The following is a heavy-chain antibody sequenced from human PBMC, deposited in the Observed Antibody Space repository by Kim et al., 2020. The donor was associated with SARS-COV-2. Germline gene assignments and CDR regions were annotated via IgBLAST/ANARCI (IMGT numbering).Heavy chain of an antibody. CDR3: ARVHKEYSGNDRHNDAYDI. J-gene: IGHJ3*02. CDR1: GYTFTNYD. V-gene: IGHV1-8*01. D-gene: IGHD5-12*01. Sequence: ASVKVSCKASGYTFTNYDVNLVRQATGQGLEWMGWMNPKSGNTGFAQKFQGRVTLTRNTSTTTAYMEVTSLRSEDTAVYFCARVHKEYSGNDRHNDAYDIWGQGTMVTVSS. CDR2: MNPKSGNT.